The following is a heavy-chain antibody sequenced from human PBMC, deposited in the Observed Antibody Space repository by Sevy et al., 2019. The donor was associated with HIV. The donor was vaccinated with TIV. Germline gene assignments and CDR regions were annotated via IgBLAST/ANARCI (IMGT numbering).Heavy chain of an antibody. CDR3: ARGLAAAAFDY. D-gene: IGHD6-13*01. Sequence: GGSLRLSCAASGFTFSSYSMNWVRQAPGKGLEWVSSISSSSSYIYYAGSVKGRFTISRDNAKNSLYLQMNSLRAEDTAVYYCARGLAAAAFDYWGQGTLVTVSS. CDR2: ISSSSSYI. J-gene: IGHJ4*02. CDR1: GFTFSSYS. V-gene: IGHV3-21*01.